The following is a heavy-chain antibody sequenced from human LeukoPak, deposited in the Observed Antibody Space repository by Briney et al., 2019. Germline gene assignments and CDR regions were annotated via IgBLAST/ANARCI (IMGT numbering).Heavy chain of an antibody. D-gene: IGHD5-18*01. Sequence: GGSLRLSCTASGFTFGDYAMSWVRQAPGKGLEWVGFIRSKAYGGTTEYAASVKGRFTISRDDSRSIAYLQMNSLKTEDTAVYYCTSLSGYSYGYADYWGQGTLVTVSS. V-gene: IGHV3-49*04. J-gene: IGHJ4*02. CDR3: TSLSGYSYGYADY. CDR1: GFTFGDYA. CDR2: IRSKAYGGTT.